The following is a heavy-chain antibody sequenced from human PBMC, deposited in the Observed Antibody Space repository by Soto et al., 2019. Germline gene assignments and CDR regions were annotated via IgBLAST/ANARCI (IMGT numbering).Heavy chain of an antibody. CDR2: IYPGDSDT. D-gene: IGHD2-21*02. J-gene: IGHJ6*02. CDR1: GYSFTSYW. Sequence: PGESLKISCKGSGYSFTSYWIGWVRQMPGKGLEWMGIIYPGDSDTRYSPSFQGQVTISADKSISTAYLQWSSLKTEDTAVYYCTTDQYCGGDCYDYYYGMDVWGQGTTVTVSS. V-gene: IGHV5-51*01. CDR3: TTDQYCGGDCYDYYYGMDV.